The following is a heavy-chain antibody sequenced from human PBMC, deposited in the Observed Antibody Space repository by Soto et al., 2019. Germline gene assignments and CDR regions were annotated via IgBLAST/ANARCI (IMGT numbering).Heavy chain of an antibody. V-gene: IGHV3-23*01. CDR3: AKSLYNYNGGPNDH. Sequence: EVQLLESGGGLVQPGGSLRLSCVGSGFTFSSYDMTWVRQAPGKGLEWVSSFSFYGRRDNTYYADSVKGRFTISRDNSRNTVYLQMDNLRVEDTAVYYCAKSLYNYNGGPNDHWGQGTLVTVSS. J-gene: IGHJ4*02. CDR2: FSFYGRRDNT. CDR1: GFTFSSYD. D-gene: IGHD1-20*01.